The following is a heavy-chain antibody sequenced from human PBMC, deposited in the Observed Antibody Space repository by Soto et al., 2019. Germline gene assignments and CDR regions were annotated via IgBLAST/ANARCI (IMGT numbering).Heavy chain of an antibody. CDR2: IYHGGST. CDR1: GGSISSSNW. Sequence: QVQLQESGPGLVKPSGTLSLTCTVSGGSISSSNWWNWVRQPPGKGLEWIGEIYHGGSTNYNPSPNSRVTISVDKSKNQFSLKLTSVTAADTAVYYCARSYFGADYWGQGALVTVSS. CDR3: ARSYFGADY. J-gene: IGHJ4*02. V-gene: IGHV4-4*02. D-gene: IGHD3-10*01.